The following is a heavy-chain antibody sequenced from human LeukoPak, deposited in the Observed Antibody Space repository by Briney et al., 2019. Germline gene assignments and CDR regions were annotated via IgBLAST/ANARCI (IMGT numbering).Heavy chain of an antibody. J-gene: IGHJ6*02. CDR3: VNDCSSTSCYTRAPFGATRGMDV. V-gene: IGHV3-23*01. CDR2: ISGSGGST. Sequence: GALRLSCAASGFTFSSYAMSWVRPAPGKGLEWVSAISGSGGSTYYADSVKGRFTISRDNSKNTLYLQMNSLRAEDTAVYYCVNDCSSTSCYTRAPFGATRGMDVWGQGTTVTVSS. CDR1: GFTFSSYA. D-gene: IGHD2-2*02.